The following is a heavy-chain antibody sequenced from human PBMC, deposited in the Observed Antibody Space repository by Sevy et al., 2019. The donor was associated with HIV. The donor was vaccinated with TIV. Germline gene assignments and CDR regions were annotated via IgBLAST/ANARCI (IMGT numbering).Heavy chain of an antibody. CDR3: ARSLAAAENWFDP. D-gene: IGHD6-13*01. Sequence: GGSLRLSCVGSGFTFREYSMNWVRQAPGKGLEGVSYISGSSTTIEHADSVKGRFSISRDNADNSVFLQMNRLRVEDTAVYYCARSLAAAENWFDPWGQGTLVTVSS. J-gene: IGHJ5*02. CDR1: GFTFREYS. CDR2: ISGSSTTI. V-gene: IGHV3-48*01.